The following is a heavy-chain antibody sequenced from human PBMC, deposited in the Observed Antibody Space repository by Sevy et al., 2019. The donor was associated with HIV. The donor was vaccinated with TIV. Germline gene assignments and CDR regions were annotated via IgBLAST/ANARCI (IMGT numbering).Heavy chain of an antibody. CDR3: AGSVPRGGLGSDAFDF. V-gene: IGHV6-1*01. Sequence: SQTLSLTCVISGDSVSSDSAAWNWIRQSPSRGLEWLGRTYYRYRYKWYNDYAPSVSGRITVSPDTSKNQFSLLLNSVTPEDTAVYYCAGSVPRGGLGSDAFDFWGQGTMVTVSS. CDR2: TYYRYRYKWYN. J-gene: IGHJ3*01. D-gene: IGHD3-16*01. CDR1: GDSVSSDSAA.